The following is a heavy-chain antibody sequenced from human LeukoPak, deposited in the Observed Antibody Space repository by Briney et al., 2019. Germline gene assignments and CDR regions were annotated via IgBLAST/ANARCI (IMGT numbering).Heavy chain of an antibody. Sequence: GGSLRLSCAASGFTFSSYEMNWVRQAPGKGLEWVSYISSSGSTIYYADSVKGRFTISRGNAKNSLYLQMNSLRAEDTAVYYCARAGYDSSGYYYSADYWGQGTLVTVSS. J-gene: IGHJ4*02. CDR1: GFTFSSYE. V-gene: IGHV3-48*03. CDR2: ISSSGSTI. CDR3: ARAGYDSSGYYYSADY. D-gene: IGHD3-22*01.